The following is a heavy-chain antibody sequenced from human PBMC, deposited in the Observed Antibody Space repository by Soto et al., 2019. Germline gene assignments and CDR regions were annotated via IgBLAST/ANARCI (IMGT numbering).Heavy chain of an antibody. D-gene: IGHD2-2*01. CDR1: GFTFSSYG. CDR2: IWYDGSNK. J-gene: IGHJ6*02. Sequence: PGGSLRLSCAASGFTFSSYGMHWVRQAPGKGLEWVAVIWYDGSNKYYADSLKGRFTISRDNAKNSLYLQMISLRAEDTAVYYCARDPSDCSSTSCWGYYALDVWGQGTTVTVSS. V-gene: IGHV3-33*01. CDR3: ARDPSDCSSTSCWGYYALDV.